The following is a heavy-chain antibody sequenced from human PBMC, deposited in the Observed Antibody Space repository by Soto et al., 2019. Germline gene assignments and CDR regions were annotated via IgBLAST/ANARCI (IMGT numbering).Heavy chain of an antibody. CDR3: ATAPAVGAYYYYGTDV. CDR2: IIPIFGTA. V-gene: IGHV1-69*14. CDR1: GGTFSSYA. D-gene: IGHD1-26*01. Sequence: QVQLVQSGAEVKKPGSSVKVSCKASGGTFSSYAISWVRQAPGQGLEWMGGIIPIFGTANYAQKFQGRVTIPADKSTSTAYMELSSLRSEDTAVYYCATAPAVGAYYYYGTDVWGQGTTVTVSS. J-gene: IGHJ6*02.